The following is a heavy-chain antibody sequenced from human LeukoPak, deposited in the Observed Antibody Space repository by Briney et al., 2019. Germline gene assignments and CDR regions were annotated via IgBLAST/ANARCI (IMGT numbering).Heavy chain of an antibody. CDR1: GGSISSSNYY. V-gene: IGHV4-39*01. Sequence: SETPSLTCTVSGGSISSSNYYWSWIRQPPGKELEWIASINYGGTTYYNPSLKSRVTISVDTSKNQFSLRLSSVTAADTAVYLCARYVVFGSGKYFDYWGQGSLVTVSS. CDR3: ARYVVFGSGKYFDY. CDR2: INYGGTT. D-gene: IGHD3-10*01. J-gene: IGHJ4*02.